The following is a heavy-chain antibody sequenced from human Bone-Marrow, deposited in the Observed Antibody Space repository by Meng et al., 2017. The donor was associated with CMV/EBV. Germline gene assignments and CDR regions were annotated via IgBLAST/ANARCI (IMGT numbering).Heavy chain of an antibody. CDR2: INPNSGGT. V-gene: IGHV1-2*02. Sequence: ASVKVSCKASGYTFTGYYMHWVRQAPGQGLEWMGWINPNSGGTNYAQKFQGRVTMTRDTSISTAYMELSRLRSEDTAVYYCAELTMIEDYYGMDVWGQGTTVTVSS. CDR1: GYTFTGYY. J-gene: IGHJ6*02. CDR3: AELTMIEDYYGMDV. D-gene: IGHD3-22*01.